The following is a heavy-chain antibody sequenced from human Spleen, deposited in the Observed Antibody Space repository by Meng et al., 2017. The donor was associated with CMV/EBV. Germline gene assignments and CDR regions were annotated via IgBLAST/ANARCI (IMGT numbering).Heavy chain of an antibody. D-gene: IGHD4-11*01. CDR2: IKQDGREK. V-gene: IGHV3-7*01. CDR1: GFTFSSYW. CDR3: ARDPVVTTV. Sequence: GESLRLSCAASGFTFSSYWMSWVRQAQGKGLEWVANIKQDGREKHYVDSVKGRFTISRDNAKNSLYLKMNSLRAEDTAVYYCARDPVVTTVWGQGTTVTVSS. J-gene: IGHJ6*02.